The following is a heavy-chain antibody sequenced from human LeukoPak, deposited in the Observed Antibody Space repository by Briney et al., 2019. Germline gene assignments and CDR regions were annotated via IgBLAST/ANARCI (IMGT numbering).Heavy chain of an antibody. CDR3: AREQDDSSGPYYFDH. Sequence: PGGSLRLSCAASGGTFNTYSMNWVRQAAGKGLVWIGSIYYSGSTYYNPSLKSRVTISVDTSKNQFSLQLSSVTAAHTALYYCAREQDDSSGPYYFDHWGQGTLVTLSS. J-gene: IGHJ4*02. V-gene: IGHV4-39*07. CDR2: IYYSGST. D-gene: IGHD3-22*01. CDR1: GGTFNTYS.